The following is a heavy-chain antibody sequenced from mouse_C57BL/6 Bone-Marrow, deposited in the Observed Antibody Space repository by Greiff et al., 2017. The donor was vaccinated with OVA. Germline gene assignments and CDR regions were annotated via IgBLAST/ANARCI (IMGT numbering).Heavy chain of an antibody. V-gene: IGHV5-6*02. CDR2: ISSGGSYT. CDR1: GFTFSSYG. Sequence: DVMLVESGGDLVKPGGSLKLSCAASGFTFSSYGMSWVRQTPDKRLEWVATISSGGSYTYYPDSVKGRFTISRDNTKNTLYLQMSSLTSEDTAMYYCARLRWLLRYYYAMDYWGQGTSVTVSS. J-gene: IGHJ4*01. D-gene: IGHD2-3*01. CDR3: ARLRWLLRYYYAMDY.